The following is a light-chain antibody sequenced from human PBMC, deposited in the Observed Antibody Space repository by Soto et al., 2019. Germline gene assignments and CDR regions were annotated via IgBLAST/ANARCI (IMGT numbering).Light chain of an antibody. CDR1: QSVSSN. J-gene: IGKJ5*01. CDR3: QQRSNWPRKIT. Sequence: EIGVTQSKATLSVSPGERATLSWRASQSVSSNLAWYQQKPGQAPRLLIYGASTRATGIPARFSGSGSGKDFTLNISSLEPEDFAVYYCQQRSNWPRKITFGQGTRLEIK. CDR2: GAS. V-gene: IGKV3-11*01.